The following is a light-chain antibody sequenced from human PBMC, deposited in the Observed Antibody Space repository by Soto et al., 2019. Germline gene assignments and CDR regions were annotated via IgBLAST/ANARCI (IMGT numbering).Light chain of an antibody. J-gene: IGKJ4*01. CDR3: QQFNSYPLT. Sequence: VWFQQKPGKAPRLLIYAASILQSGVPSRFSGRGYGTEFTLTISSLQPEDFATSYCQQFNSYPLTFCGGTKVEIK. V-gene: IGKV1-9*01. CDR2: AAS.